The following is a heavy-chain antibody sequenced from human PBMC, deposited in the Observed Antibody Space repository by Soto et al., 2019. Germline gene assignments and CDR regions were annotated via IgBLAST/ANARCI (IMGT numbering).Heavy chain of an antibody. CDR2: IVVGSGNT. D-gene: IGHD4-17*01. V-gene: IGHV1-58*01. J-gene: IGHJ4*02. Sequence: GASVKVSCKAPGFTFTSSAVQWVRQARGQRLEWIGWIVVGSGNTNYAQKFQERVTITRDMSTSTAYMELSSLRSEDTAVYYCAAAPADYGDYIGPGYFDYWGQGTLVTVSS. CDR1: GFTFTSSA. CDR3: AAAPADYGDYIGPGYFDY.